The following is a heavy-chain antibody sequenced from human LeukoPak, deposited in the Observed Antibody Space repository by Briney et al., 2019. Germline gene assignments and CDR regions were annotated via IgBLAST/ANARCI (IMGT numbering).Heavy chain of an antibody. CDR2: ISSSSRYI. Sequence: GGSLRLSCAVSGFTFDYYGMMWVRQAPGKGLEWVSSISSSSRYIFYSDSAEGRFTVSRDNSRNFLFLQMNSLSRDDTAVYYCARAIGRELLSGFDYWGQGTLVTVSS. CDR3: ARAIGRELLSGFDY. CDR1: GFTFDYYG. J-gene: IGHJ4*02. D-gene: IGHD1-26*01. V-gene: IGHV3-21*06.